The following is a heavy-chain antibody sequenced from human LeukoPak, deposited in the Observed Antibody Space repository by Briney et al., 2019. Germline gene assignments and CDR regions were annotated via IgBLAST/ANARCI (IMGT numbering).Heavy chain of an antibody. V-gene: IGHV3-7*01. CDR1: GFAFNNYY. CDR2: IKQDGTEK. CDR3: ARGGRQGACDV. J-gene: IGHJ3*01. Sequence: PGGSLRLSCAGSGFAFNNYYMTWVRQAPGKGLEWVANIKQDGTEKFYVGSVKGRFTISRDNAKNSLYLQMNSLAAEDTAVYYCARGGRQGACDVWGQGTMVTVSS. D-gene: IGHD6-25*01.